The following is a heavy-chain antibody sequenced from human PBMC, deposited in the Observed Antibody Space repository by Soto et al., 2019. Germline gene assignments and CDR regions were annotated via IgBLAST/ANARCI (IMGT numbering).Heavy chain of an antibody. J-gene: IGHJ6*03. CDR3: ARQRNHVGEDYDYYYMDV. D-gene: IGHD6-25*01. V-gene: IGHV3-20*01. CDR1: GFTFDDYG. Sequence: EVQLVESGGSVVRPGGSLRLSCVVSGFTFDDYGMSWVRHAPGKGLEWVSGINWNGGSTCYADSVKGRVTISRDNAKNSLYLQMNRLRGEDTALYHCARQRNHVGEDYDYYYMDVWGKGTTVTVSS. CDR2: INWNGGST.